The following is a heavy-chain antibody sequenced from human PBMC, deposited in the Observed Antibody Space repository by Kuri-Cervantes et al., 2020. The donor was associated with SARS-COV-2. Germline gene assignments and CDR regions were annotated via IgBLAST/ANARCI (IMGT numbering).Heavy chain of an antibody. V-gene: IGHV2-5*05. CDR1: GFSLSTSGVG. J-gene: IGHJ4*02. CDR3: ARIQATTVIADY. CDR2: IYWDDDK. D-gene: IGHD4-11*01. Sequence: SGPTLVKPTQTLTLTCTFSGFSLSTSGVGVGWIRQPPGKALEWLALIYWDDDKRYGPSLKSRLTITKDTSKNQVVLTMTNMDPVDTATYYCARIQATTVIADYWGQGTLVTDSS.